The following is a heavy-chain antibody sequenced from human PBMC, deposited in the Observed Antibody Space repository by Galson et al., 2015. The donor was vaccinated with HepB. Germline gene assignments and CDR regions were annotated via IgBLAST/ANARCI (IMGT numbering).Heavy chain of an antibody. Sequence: SLRLSCAASGFTFSSYGMHWVRQAPGKGLEWVAVIWYDGSNKYYADSVKGRFTISRDNSKNTLYLQMNSLRAEDTAVYYCARAVERRVKPRYGMDVWGQGTTVTVSS. V-gene: IGHV3-33*08. CDR3: ARAVERRVKPRYGMDV. J-gene: IGHJ6*02. CDR1: GFTFSSYG. D-gene: IGHD1-1*01. CDR2: IWYDGSNK.